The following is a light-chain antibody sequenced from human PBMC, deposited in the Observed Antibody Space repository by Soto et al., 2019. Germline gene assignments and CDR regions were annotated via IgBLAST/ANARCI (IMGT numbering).Light chain of an antibody. CDR2: DAS. Sequence: DIQMTQSPSTLSASRGDRVTITCRASESITTWLAWYQHKPRKSPKFLIYDASSFESGVTSRFSGSGSGTDFTLTTRHLQPDVFATDFFQQSHNYPWSYGHGTRLEIK. V-gene: IGKV1-5*01. J-gene: IGKJ1*01. CDR3: QQSHNYPWS. CDR1: ESITTW.